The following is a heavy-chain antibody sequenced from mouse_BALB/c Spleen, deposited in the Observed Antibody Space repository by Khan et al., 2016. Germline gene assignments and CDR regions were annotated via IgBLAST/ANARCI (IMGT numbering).Heavy chain of an antibody. Sequence: QVQLQQPGAELVKPGTSVKLSCKASGYNFTSYWINWVKLRPGQGLEWIGDIYPGSGSTNYNEKFKSKATLTVDTSSSTAYMQLSSLASEDSALYYCARYGYDFDYWGQGTTLTVSS. J-gene: IGHJ2*01. CDR1: GYNFTSYW. D-gene: IGHD2-2*01. CDR3: ARYGYDFDY. CDR2: IYPGSGST. V-gene: IGHV1-55*01.